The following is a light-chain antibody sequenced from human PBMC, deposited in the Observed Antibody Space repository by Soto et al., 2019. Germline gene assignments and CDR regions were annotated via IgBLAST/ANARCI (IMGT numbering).Light chain of an antibody. CDR3: QQYDSSYT. V-gene: IGKV3-20*01. J-gene: IGKJ2*01. Sequence: EIVLTQSPGTVSSSPGERFTLSCRASQTIANNFLAWYQHRPGQAPRVVVYGASSRATGIPDRFSGSGSGTEFTLTISRLEPEDFAVYYCQQYDSSYTFGQGTKLE. CDR2: GAS. CDR1: QTIANNF.